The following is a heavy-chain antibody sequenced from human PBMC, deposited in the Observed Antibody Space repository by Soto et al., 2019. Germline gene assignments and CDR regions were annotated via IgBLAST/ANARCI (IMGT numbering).Heavy chain of an antibody. J-gene: IGHJ3*02. CDR2: IKQDGSEK. Sequence: GGSLRLSCAASGFTFSSYWMSWVRQAPGKGLEWVANIKQDGSEKYYVDSWKGRFTISRDNAKNSLYLQMNSLRAEDTAVYYCARGGFEGVVVVAATVAFDIWGQGTMVTVSS. CDR3: ARGGFEGVVVVAATVAFDI. D-gene: IGHD2-15*01. CDR1: GFTFSSYW. V-gene: IGHV3-7*01.